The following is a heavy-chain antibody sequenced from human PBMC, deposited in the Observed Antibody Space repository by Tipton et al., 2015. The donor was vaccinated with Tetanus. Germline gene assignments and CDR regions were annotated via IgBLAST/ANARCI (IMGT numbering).Heavy chain of an antibody. V-gene: IGHV4-39*07. D-gene: IGHD6-6*01. CDR2: IYFSGST. CDR1: GGSISSGTYY. J-gene: IGHJ6*02. CDR3: ATRPGIESRSSVHYYYYCGVDI. Sequence: TLSLTCTVSGGSISSGTYYWGWIRQPPGKGLEWLGSIYFSGSTYYNPSLKSRATIYVNTSKKQFSLRLSSVTAADTAVYYCATRPGIESRSSVHYYYYCGVDIWGQGTSVIVSS.